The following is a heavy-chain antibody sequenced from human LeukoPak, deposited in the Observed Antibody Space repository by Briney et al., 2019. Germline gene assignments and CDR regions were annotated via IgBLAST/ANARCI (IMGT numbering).Heavy chain of an antibody. CDR3: ARSNYGGKRWFDP. V-gene: IGHV1-8*01. J-gene: IGHJ5*02. Sequence: ASVKVSCKASGYTFTSYDINWVRQATGQGLEWMGWMNPNSGNTGYAQKFQGRVTMTRDTSISTAYMELSSLRSEDAAVYFCARSNYGGKRWFDPWGQGTLVIVSS. CDR1: GYTFTSYD. D-gene: IGHD4-23*01. CDR2: MNPNSGNT.